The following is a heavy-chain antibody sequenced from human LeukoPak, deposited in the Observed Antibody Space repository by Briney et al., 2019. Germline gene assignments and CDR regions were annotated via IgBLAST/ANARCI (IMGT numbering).Heavy chain of an antibody. D-gene: IGHD3-22*01. CDR1: GGSVSSGSYY. V-gene: IGHV4-61*01. CDR3: ARGHYYDSSGYLFDY. Sequence: PSETLSLTCTVSGGSVSSGSYYWSWIRQPPGKGLEWIGYIHYSRSTNYNPSLKSRVTISVDTSKNQFSLKLSSVTAADTAVYYCARGHYYDSSGYLFDYWGQGTLVTVSS. CDR2: IHYSRST. J-gene: IGHJ4*02.